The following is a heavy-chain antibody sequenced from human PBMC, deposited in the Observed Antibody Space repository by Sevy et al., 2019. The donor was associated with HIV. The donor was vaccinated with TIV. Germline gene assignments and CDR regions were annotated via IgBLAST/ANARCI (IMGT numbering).Heavy chain of an antibody. Sequence: GGSLRLSCAASGFTFDDYAMHWVRQAPGKGLEWVSGISWNRGSIGYADSVKGRFTISRDNAKNSLHLQMNSLRAEDTAFYYCAKDISAYGDSGMDVWGQGTTVTVSS. CDR2: ISWNRGSI. J-gene: IGHJ6*02. CDR1: GFTFDDYA. CDR3: AKDISAYGDSGMDV. V-gene: IGHV3-9*01. D-gene: IGHD4-17*01.